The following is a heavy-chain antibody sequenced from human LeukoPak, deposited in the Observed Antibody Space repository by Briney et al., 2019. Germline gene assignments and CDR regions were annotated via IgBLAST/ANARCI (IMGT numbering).Heavy chain of an antibody. CDR2: IGTYGGDT. Sequence: ASVKVSFKATSRISWVRQAPGQGLEWMGWIGTYGGDTYYAQKFQGRITVTTDTSTSTVYMELRNLRSDDTAVYYCARDLWNFYDDSGYNRDFDSWGQGTLVTVSS. CDR3: ARDLWNFYDDSGYNRDFDS. V-gene: IGHV1-18*01. D-gene: IGHD3-22*01. CDR1: TSR. J-gene: IGHJ5*01.